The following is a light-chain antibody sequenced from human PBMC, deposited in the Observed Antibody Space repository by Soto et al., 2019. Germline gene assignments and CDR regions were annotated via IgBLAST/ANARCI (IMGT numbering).Light chain of an antibody. J-gene: IGKJ2*01. CDR2: AAS. CDR1: QTISSY. V-gene: IGKV1-39*01. CDR3: QQSYSTPYT. Sequence: MEITKSAASLAGYVVNSGSMTYQSSQTISSYLNWYQQKPGTAPKLLIYAASSLQSGVPSRFSGRGSGTDFTLTISSLQPEDFATYYCQQSYSTPYTFGQGTKVDIK.